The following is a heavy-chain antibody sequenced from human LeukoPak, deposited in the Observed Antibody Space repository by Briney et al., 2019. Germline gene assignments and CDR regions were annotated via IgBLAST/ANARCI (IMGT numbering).Heavy chain of an antibody. CDR1: GYSISSGYY. CDR2: IYHSGST. J-gene: IGHJ4*02. V-gene: IGHV4-38-2*02. CDR3: ARLTPFGYSSSKTDY. D-gene: IGHD6-13*01. Sequence: SETLSLTCTVSGYSISSGYYWGWIRQPPGKGLEWIGSIYHSGSTNYNPSLKSRVTISVDTSKNQFSLKLSSVTAADTAVYYCARLTPFGYSSSKTDYWGQGTLVTVSS.